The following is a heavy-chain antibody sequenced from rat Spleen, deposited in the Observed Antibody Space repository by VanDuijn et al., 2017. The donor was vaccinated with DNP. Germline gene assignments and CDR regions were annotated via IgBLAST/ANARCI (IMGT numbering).Heavy chain of an antibody. CDR3: ARHYGYNFDY. V-gene: IGHV5S13*01. J-gene: IGHJ2*01. CDR1: GFTFRNYG. Sequence: EVQLVESGGGLVQPGRSLKLSCAASGFTFRNYGMAWVRQAPTKGLEWVASMSIGGDNTYYRDSAKGRFTIFRDNVQNTQYLQMDSLRSEDTATYYCARHYGYNFDYWGQGVMVTVSS. CDR2: MSIGGDNT. D-gene: IGHD1-9*01.